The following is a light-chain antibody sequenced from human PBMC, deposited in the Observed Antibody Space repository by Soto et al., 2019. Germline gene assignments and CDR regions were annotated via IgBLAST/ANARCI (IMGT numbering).Light chain of an antibody. CDR3: AAWDDSLNGVV. CDR1: TSNIGTYT. V-gene: IGLV1-44*01. J-gene: IGLJ2*01. CDR2: GDN. Sequence: QSVLTQSPSVSGTPGQGVTISCSGGTSNIGTYTVNWYQQLPGTAPKVLIYGDNQRPSGVADRFSGSKSGTSASLAISGLKSEDEADYYCAAWDDSLNGVVFGGGTKVTVL.